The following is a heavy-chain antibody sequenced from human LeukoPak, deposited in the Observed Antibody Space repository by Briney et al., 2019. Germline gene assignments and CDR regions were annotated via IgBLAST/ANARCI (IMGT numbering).Heavy chain of an antibody. Sequence: SETLSLTCTVSGGSVSSGSYYWSWIRQPPGKGLEWIGYIYYSGSTNYNPSLKSRVTISVDTSKNQFSLELSSVTAADTAVYYCARDDSDAFDIWGQGTMVTVSS. D-gene: IGHD3-22*01. CDR1: GGSVSSGSYY. CDR3: ARDDSDAFDI. J-gene: IGHJ3*02. CDR2: IYYSGST. V-gene: IGHV4-61*01.